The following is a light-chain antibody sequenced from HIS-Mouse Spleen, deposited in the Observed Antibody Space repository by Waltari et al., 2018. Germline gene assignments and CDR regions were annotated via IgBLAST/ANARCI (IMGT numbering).Light chain of an antibody. CDR3: AAWDDSLSGPV. CDR2: RNN. J-gene: IGLJ3*02. V-gene: IGLV1-47*01. Sequence: QSVLTQPPSASGTPGQRVTISFSGSSSNIGSNYVYWYQQRPGTAPKLLIYRNNRRPSGVPDRFSGSKSGTSASLAISGLRSEDEADYYCAAWDDSLSGPVFGGGTKLTVL. CDR1: SSNIGSNY.